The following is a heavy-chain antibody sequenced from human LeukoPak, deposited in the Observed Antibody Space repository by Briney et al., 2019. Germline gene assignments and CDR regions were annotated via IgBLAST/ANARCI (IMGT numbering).Heavy chain of an antibody. J-gene: IGHJ4*02. V-gene: IGHV3-30*02. CDR3: ARDVHGYSYAYYFDY. CDR1: GFTFSSYG. D-gene: IGHD5-18*01. CDR2: IRYDGTNK. Sequence: PGGSLRLSCAGSGFTFSSYGMHWVRQAPGKGLEWVAFIRYDGTNKFYADSVKGRFTISRDISKNTLYLQVNSLRAEDTTVYYCARDVHGYSYAYYFDYWGQGTLVTVSS.